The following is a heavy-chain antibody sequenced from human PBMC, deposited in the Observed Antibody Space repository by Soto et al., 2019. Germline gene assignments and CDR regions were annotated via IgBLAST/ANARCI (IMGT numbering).Heavy chain of an antibody. CDR2: ISYDGSNK. CDR1: GFTFSSYA. D-gene: IGHD3-16*01. Sequence: PGGSLRLSCAASGFTFSSYAMHWVRQAPGKGLEWVAVISYDGSNKYYADSVKGRFTISRDNSKNTLYLQMNSLRAEDTAVYYCARDHNLLYVYYYYGMDVWGQGTTVTSP. V-gene: IGHV3-30-3*01. CDR3: ARDHNLLYVYYYYGMDV. J-gene: IGHJ6*02.